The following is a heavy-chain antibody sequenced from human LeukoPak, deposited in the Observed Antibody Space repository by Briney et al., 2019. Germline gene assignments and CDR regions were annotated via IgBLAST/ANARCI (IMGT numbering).Heavy chain of an antibody. V-gene: IGHV3-66*01. Sequence: GGSLRLSCAASGFTVSSNYMSWVRQAPGKGLEWVSVIYSGGSTYYADSVKGRFTISRDNSKNTLYLQVSSLRAEDTAVYYCARIPRYYYDSSGPYFDYWGQGTLVTVSS. CDR1: GFTVSSNY. CDR2: IYSGGST. D-gene: IGHD3-22*01. CDR3: ARIPRYYYDSSGPYFDY. J-gene: IGHJ4*02.